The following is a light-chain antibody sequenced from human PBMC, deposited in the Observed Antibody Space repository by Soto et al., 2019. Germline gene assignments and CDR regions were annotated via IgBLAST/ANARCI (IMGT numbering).Light chain of an antibody. CDR3: AAWDDSRYGVV. V-gene: IGLV1-44*01. CDR1: SSNIGSNN. CDR2: RSD. Sequence: QSVLTQSPSASGTPGQRVTIACSGSSSNIGSNNVNWYRHLPGTAPELLIFRSDQRPSGVPDRFSGSKSGASASLAISGLQSGDEADYYCAAWDDSRYGVVFGGGTKVTVL. J-gene: IGLJ2*01.